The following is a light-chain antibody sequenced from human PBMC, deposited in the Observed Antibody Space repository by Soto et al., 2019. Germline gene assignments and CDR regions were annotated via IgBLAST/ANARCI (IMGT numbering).Light chain of an antibody. CDR3: QQLNTFPVT. Sequence: IQLTQSPSSLSASVGDRVTITCRASQGISSYLAWYQQTPGKAPKLLIYAASTLEIGVPSRFSGSGSATDFTLTSSSLQPEDFATYYCQQLNTFPVTFGPGAKVDI. CDR2: AAS. V-gene: IGKV1-9*01. J-gene: IGKJ3*01. CDR1: QGISSY.